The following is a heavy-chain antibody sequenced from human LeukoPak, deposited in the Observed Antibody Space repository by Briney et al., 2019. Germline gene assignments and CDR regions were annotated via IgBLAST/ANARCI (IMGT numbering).Heavy chain of an antibody. V-gene: IGHV3-23*01. CDR3: AKRRSFSSDY. Sequence: GGSLRLSCAASGFTFSSYVMAWVRQAPGKGLEWVSSISGSGGTTYYADYVKGRFTISRDNSQNTLYLQMNSLRVEDTAVYYCAKRRSFSSDYWGQGTLVTVSS. J-gene: IGHJ4*02. D-gene: IGHD2-2*01. CDR2: ISGSGGTT. CDR1: GFTFSSYV.